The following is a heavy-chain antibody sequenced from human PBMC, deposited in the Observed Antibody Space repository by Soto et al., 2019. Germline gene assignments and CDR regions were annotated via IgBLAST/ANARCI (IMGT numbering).Heavy chain of an antibody. CDR1: GGSISSGGYY. J-gene: IGHJ5*01. Sequence: PSETLSLTCTVSGGSISSGGYYWSWIRQHPGKGLEWIGYIYYSGSTYYNPSLKSRVTISVDTSKNQFSLKLSSVTAADTAVYYCARSSQSTVTTFDSWGQGTLVTVS. CDR2: IYYSGST. CDR3: ARSSQSTVTTFDS. V-gene: IGHV4-31*03. D-gene: IGHD4-17*01.